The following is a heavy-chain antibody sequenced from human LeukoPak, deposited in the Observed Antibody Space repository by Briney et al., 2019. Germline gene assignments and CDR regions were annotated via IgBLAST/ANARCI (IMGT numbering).Heavy chain of an antibody. CDR2: IDIDGSDT. CDR1: GFSFTHYW. Sequence: PGGSLRLSCAASGFSFTHYWMHCVRQAPGKGLVWVSRIDIDGSDTTYADSVTGRFTISRDNAKNTLYLQMNSLRAEDTAIYYCARDRSVTDGGFDSWGQGSLVTVSS. V-gene: IGHV3-74*03. J-gene: IGHJ4*02. CDR3: ARDRSVTDGGFDS. D-gene: IGHD2-21*02.